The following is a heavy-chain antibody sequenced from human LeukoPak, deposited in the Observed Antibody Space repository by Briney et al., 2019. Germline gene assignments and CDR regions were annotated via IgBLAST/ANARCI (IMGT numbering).Heavy chain of an antibody. V-gene: IGHV1-2*02. CDR2: INPNSGGT. CDR3: ARDGPASDFDY. D-gene: IGHD2-2*01. CDR1: GYTFTGYY. J-gene: IGHJ4*02. Sequence: ASVKVSCKASGYTFTGYYMHWVRQAPGQGLEWMGWINPNSGGTNYAQKFQGRVTITRDTSASTAYMELSSLRSEDMAVYYCARDGPASDFDYWGQGTLVTVSS.